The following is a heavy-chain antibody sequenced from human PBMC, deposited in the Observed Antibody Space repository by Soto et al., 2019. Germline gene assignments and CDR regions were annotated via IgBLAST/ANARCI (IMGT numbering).Heavy chain of an antibody. CDR2: IDPSDSYT. J-gene: IGHJ6*02. CDR3: VRRAKDYYYYGMDV. Sequence: LKISCKGSGYSFTSYWISWVRQMPGKGLEWMGRIDPSDSYTNYSPSFQGHVTISADKSISTAYLQWSSLKASDTAMYYCVRRAKDYYYYGMDVWGQGTTVTVSS. CDR1: GYSFTSYW. V-gene: IGHV5-10-1*01.